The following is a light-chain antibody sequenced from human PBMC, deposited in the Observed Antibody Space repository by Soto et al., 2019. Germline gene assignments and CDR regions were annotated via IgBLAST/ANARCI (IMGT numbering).Light chain of an antibody. CDR1: QSISNY. CDR3: HQSYSTPLA. Sequence: DIKMTQSPSSLSAYVGDRVTITCRASQSISNYLNWYQQKPGKAPKLLIYAASNLQGDVPSRFSGRGSGTDFTLTISSRQPDGFATYYCHQSYSTPLAFGPGTKVYIK. V-gene: IGKV1-39*01. CDR2: AAS. J-gene: IGKJ3*01.